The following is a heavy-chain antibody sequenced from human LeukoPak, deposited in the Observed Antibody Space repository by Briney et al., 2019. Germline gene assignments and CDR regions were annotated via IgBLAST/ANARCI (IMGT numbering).Heavy chain of an antibody. V-gene: IGHV3-74*01. J-gene: IGHJ4*02. Sequence: GGSLRLPCAASGFTFRSYWMHWVRQAPGKGLVWVSRINSDGSSTSYGESVKGRFTISRDNAKNTLYLQMNSLRAEDTAVYYCARVGFPAGFDYWGQGTLVTVSS. CDR2: INSDGSST. D-gene: IGHD2-2*03. CDR3: ARVGFPAGFDY. CDR1: GFTFRSYW.